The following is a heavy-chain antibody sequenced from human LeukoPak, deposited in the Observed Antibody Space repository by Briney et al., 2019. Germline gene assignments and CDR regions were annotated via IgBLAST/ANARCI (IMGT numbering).Heavy chain of an antibody. J-gene: IGHJ4*02. CDR3: TRSPFGGYVDY. CDR2: IRSKAYGGTT. CDR1: GFTFGDYA. Sequence: GGSLRLSCTASGFTFGDYAMSWVRQAPGKGLEWVGFIRSKAYGGTTEYAASVKGRFTISRDDSKSIAYLQMNSLKTEDTAVYYCTRSPFGGYVDYWGQGTLVTVSS. D-gene: IGHD3-16*01. V-gene: IGHV3-49*04.